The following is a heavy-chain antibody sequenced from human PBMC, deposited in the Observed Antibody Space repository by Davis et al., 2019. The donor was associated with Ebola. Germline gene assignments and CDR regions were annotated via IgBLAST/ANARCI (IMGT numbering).Heavy chain of an antibody. CDR3: ARDPRPDTKYSGSYQRYWFDP. J-gene: IGHJ5*02. Sequence: ASVKVSCKASGYTFTSYYMHWVRQAPGQGLEWMGIINPSGGSTSYAQKFQGRVTMTRDTSTSTVYMELSRLRSDDTAVYYCARDPRPDTKYSGSYQRYWFDPWGQGTLVTVSS. CDR1: GYTFTSYY. CDR2: INPSGGST. V-gene: IGHV1-46*01. D-gene: IGHD1-26*01.